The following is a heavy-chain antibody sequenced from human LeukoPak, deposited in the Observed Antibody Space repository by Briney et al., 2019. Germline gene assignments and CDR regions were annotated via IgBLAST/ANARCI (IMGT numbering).Heavy chain of an antibody. CDR1: GGTFSSYA. J-gene: IGHJ5*02. V-gene: IGHV1-69*13. D-gene: IGHD2-2*01. CDR3: AREVEYQLLGWFDP. Sequence: SVKVSCKASGGTFSSYAISWVRQAPGQGLEWMGGIIPIFGTANYARKFQGRVTITADESTSTAYMELSSLRSEDTAVYYCAREVEYQLLGWFDPWGQGTLVTVSS. CDR2: IIPIFGTA.